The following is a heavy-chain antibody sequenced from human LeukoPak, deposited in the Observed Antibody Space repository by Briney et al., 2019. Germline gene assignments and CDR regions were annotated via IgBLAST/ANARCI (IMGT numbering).Heavy chain of an antibody. CDR3: ARDRSAGAYYYGMDV. D-gene: IGHD1-26*01. Sequence: GGSLRLSCAASGFTFSSHGMHWVRQAPGKGLEWVAVTWFAGINKYYADSVKGRFAISRGNSKNTLYLQMNSLRAEDTAVYYCARDRSAGAYYYGMDVWGQGTTVTVSS. CDR1: GFTFSSHG. V-gene: IGHV3-33*01. J-gene: IGHJ6*02. CDR2: TWFAGINK.